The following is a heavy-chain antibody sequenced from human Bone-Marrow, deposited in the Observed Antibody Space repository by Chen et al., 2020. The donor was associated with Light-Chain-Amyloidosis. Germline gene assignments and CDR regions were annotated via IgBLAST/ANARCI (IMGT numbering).Heavy chain of an antibody. Sequence: EVQLVESGGGLVQPGGSLRLSCAASGFTFSSYAMSWVRQAPGKGLGWISGIGGGGESTYYADSVKGRFTISRDNSKNTLYLQMNSLRGEDTADYYCARKNSVTRGGYFEYWGQGALVTVSS. CDR2: IGGGGEST. J-gene: IGHJ4*02. CDR3: ARKNSVTRGGYFEY. V-gene: IGHV3-23*04. CDR1: GFTFSSYA. D-gene: IGHD1-26*01.